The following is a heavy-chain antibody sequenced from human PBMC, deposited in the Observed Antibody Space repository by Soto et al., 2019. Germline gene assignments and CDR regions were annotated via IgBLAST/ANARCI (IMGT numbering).Heavy chain of an antibody. D-gene: IGHD4-4*01. CDR1: GFSVSSSH. J-gene: IGHJ6*02. CDR2: IYSGGTT. CDR3: ARLDSNHVGYYYGMEV. Sequence: PGGSLRLSCAASGFSVSSSHMIWVRQAPGKGLEWVSVIYSGGTTYYAVSVKGRFTISRDKSKNTVYLQMDSLRTEDTAVYYCARLDSNHVGYYYGMEVWGQGTTVTVPS. V-gene: IGHV3-53*01.